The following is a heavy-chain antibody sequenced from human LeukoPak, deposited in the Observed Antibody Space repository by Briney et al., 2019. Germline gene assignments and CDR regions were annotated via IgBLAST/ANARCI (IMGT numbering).Heavy chain of an antibody. V-gene: IGHV4-61*01. J-gene: IGHJ4*02. CDR1: GDSVSSSNYY. CDR3: ARLTMRSGNYFDY. D-gene: IGHD3-22*01. Sequence: PSETLSLTCAVSGDSVSSSNYYWSWIRQPPGKGLEWIGYIYYGGNTNYNPSLQSRVTISVDTSKSQFSLKLSSVTAADTAVYYCARLTMRSGNYFDYWGQGTLVTVSS. CDR2: IYYGGNT.